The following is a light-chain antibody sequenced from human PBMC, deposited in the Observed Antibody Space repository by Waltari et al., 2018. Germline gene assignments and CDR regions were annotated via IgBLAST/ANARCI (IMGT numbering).Light chain of an antibody. J-gene: IGLJ3*02. Sequence: QSVLTQPPSASGTPGQRVAIPCSGSSSNIESNYVYWYQQFPGTAPKVLMFKNNQRPSGGSDRFSASKSGASASLAISGLRSDDEADYYCGTWDDSLSRPVFGGGTKLTVL. CDR3: GTWDDSLSRPV. CDR2: KNN. V-gene: IGLV1-47*01. CDR1: SSNIESNY.